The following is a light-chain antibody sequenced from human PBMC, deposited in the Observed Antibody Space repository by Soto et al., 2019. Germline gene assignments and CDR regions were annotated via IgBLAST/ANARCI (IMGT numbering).Light chain of an antibody. Sequence: EIVLTQSPGTLSLSPGERATLSCRASQSVSSSYLAWYQQKPGQAPRLLIYGASTRATGTPARFSGSGSETEFTLTISSLQSEDFAVYYCQQYNNWPPWTFGQGTKVDIK. CDR1: QSVSSSY. CDR3: QQYNNWPPWT. J-gene: IGKJ1*01. CDR2: GAS. V-gene: IGKV3-15*01.